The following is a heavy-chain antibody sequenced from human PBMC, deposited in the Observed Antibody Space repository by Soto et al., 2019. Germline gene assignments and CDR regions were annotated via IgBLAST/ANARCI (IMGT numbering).Heavy chain of an antibody. D-gene: IGHD6-13*01. CDR3: AKENGYSSSWFGDDW. J-gene: IGHJ4*02. Sequence: EVQLLESGGGLVQPGGSLRLSCAASGFTFSSYAMSWVRQAPGKGLEWVSAISGSGGSTYYADSVKGRFTNTRHNSKYTLYLQMNSLRAEHTAVEYCAKENGYSSSWFGDDWWGQGPGVTVSS. V-gene: IGHV3-23*01. CDR1: GFTFSSYA. CDR2: ISGSGGST.